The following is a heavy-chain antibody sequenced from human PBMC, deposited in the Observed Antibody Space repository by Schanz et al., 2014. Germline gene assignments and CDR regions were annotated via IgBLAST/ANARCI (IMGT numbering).Heavy chain of an antibody. V-gene: IGHV3-23*01. D-gene: IGHD2-21*01. CDR2: IGGSGDST. Sequence: EVHLLESGGALVQPGGSLRLSCSASGFTFSNHALSWVRQAPGKGLEWVSGIGGSGDSTHYADSVKGRFIISRDNSKNTLYLQMNSLRAEDTAVYYCAKGQLLSYYFDYWGQGTLVTVSS. CDR3: AKGQLLSYYFDY. CDR1: GFTFSNHA. J-gene: IGHJ4*02.